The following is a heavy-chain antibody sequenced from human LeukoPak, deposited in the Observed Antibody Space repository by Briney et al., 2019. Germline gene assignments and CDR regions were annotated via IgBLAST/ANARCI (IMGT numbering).Heavy chain of an antibody. V-gene: IGHV4-59*01. J-gene: IGHJ4*02. CDR3: ARTGSTVTMLYPFDH. Sequence: SETLSLTCTETSGSISSYYWSWIRQPPGKGLEWIGYIYYSGSTNYNPSLKSRVSISVDTSKNQFSLKLSSVTAADTAVYYCARTGSTVTMLYPFDHWGQGTLVTVSS. D-gene: IGHD4-17*01. CDR2: IYYSGST. CDR1: SGSISSYY.